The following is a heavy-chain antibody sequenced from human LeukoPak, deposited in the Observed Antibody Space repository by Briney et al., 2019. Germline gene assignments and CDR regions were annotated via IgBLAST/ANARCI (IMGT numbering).Heavy chain of an antibody. Sequence: PSETLSLTCTVSGGSTSSYYWSWIRQSPGKGLEWIGYIYYGGSTSYNPSLKSRVTISVDTFRNQFSLKLTSVTAADTAIYYCAKSDYYGASDYWGQGTLVTVSS. V-gene: IGHV4-59*01. CDR3: AKSDYYGASDY. D-gene: IGHD3-10*01. CDR2: IYYGGST. J-gene: IGHJ4*02. CDR1: GGSTSSYY.